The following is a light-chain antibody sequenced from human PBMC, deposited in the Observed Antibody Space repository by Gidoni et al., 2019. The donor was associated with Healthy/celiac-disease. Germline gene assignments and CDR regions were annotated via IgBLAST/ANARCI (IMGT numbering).Light chain of an antibody. V-gene: IGLV3-1*01. CDR2: QDS. Sequence: ELTQPPSVSVSPGQTASITCSGDKLGDKYACWYQQQPGQSPVLVIYQDSKRPSGIPERFSGSNSGNTATLTISGTQAMDEADYYCQAWDSSTDVVFGGGTKLTVL. J-gene: IGLJ2*01. CDR1: KLGDKY. CDR3: QAWDSSTDVV.